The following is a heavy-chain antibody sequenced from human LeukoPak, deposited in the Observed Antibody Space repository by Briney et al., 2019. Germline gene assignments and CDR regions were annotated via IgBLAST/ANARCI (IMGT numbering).Heavy chain of an antibody. CDR1: GFTFSSYW. D-gene: IGHD3-3*01. Sequence: GGSLRLSCAASGFTFSSYWMHWVRQAPGKGLVWVSRISPDGSTTGHADSVKGRFTTSRDNAKNTLFLQMNSLRAEDTAVYYCTRDFDFSSAIWGQGTLVTVSS. J-gene: IGHJ4*02. V-gene: IGHV3-74*01. CDR2: ISPDGSTT. CDR3: TRDFDFSSAI.